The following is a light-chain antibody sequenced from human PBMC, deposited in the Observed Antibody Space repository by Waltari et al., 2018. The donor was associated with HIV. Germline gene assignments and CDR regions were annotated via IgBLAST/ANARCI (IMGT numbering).Light chain of an antibody. Sequence: DIVMTQSPDSLAVSLGERATINCKSSQTVLYSSNNKNYLAWYQHKPGQPPKLLIYWASTRESGVPDRFSGSGSGTDFTLTISSLQAEDVAVYYCQQYHTDPPTFGGGTKVEIK. V-gene: IGKV4-1*01. CDR1: QTVLYSSNNKNY. J-gene: IGKJ4*01. CDR2: WAS. CDR3: QQYHTDPPT.